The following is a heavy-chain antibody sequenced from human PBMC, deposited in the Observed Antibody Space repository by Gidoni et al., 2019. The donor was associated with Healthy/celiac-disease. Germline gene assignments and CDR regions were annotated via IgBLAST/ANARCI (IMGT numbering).Heavy chain of an antibody. CDR3: ARDRDTAMVETENYYYGMDV. V-gene: IGHV1-46*01. CDR2: INPSGGST. D-gene: IGHD5-18*01. CDR1: GYTFPSYY. J-gene: IGHJ6*02. Sequence: QVQLVQSGAEVKKPGASVKVSCKASGYTFPSYYMHWVRQAPGQGLERMGIINPSGGSTSYAQKFQGRVTMTRDTSTSTVYMELSSLRSEDTAVYYCARDRDTAMVETENYYYGMDVWGQGTTVTVSS.